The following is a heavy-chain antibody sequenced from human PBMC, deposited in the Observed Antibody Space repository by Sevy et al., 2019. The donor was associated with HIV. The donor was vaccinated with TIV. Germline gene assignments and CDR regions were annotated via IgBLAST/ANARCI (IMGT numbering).Heavy chain of an antibody. V-gene: IGHV3-7*01. D-gene: IGHD2-2*01. CDR1: GFIFSSYW. Sequence: GGSLRLSCAASGFIFSSYWMSWVRQAPGKGLEWVANINQDGSEKQYVHSVKGRFSISRDNAKNSLYLQMNSLRAEDTAVYYCARGGCSSTRCYQVGDWFDPWGQGTLVTVSS. CDR2: INQDGSEK. J-gene: IGHJ5*02. CDR3: ARGGCSSTRCYQVGDWFDP.